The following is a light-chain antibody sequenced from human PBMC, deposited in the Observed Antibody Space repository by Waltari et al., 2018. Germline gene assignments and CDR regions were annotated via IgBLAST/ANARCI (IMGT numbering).Light chain of an antibody. CDR2: EVS. V-gene: IGLV2-14*03. Sequence: QSALTQPASVSGSPGQSITISCTGTSNDVGGYGYVSWYQQYPDRAPKLIIYEVSYRPSGISARFSGSKSGNTASLTISGLQADDEADYYCSSHTSTVPHVFGTGTRVTV. J-gene: IGLJ1*01. CDR1: SNDVGGYGY. CDR3: SSHTSTVPHV.